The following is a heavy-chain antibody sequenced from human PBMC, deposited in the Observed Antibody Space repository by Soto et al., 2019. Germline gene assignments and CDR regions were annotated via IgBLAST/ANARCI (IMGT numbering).Heavy chain of an antibody. Sequence: LVQSGPDVKKPGTSVKVSCKTSGFTFGSSAVQWVRQVRGQRLEWIGWIVVASGYSNVAQKFQDRVSLTRDLAITTAFMELSSLTSEDSAMYYCAADVIGVAGAFDHWGQGTLVSVSS. CDR2: IVVASGYS. CDR3: AADVIGVAGAFDH. J-gene: IGHJ4*02. CDR1: GFTFGSSA. D-gene: IGHD6-19*01. V-gene: IGHV1-58*01.